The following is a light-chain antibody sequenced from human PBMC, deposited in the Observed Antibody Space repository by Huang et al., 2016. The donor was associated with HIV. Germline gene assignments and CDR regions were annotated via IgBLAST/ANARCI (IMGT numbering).Light chain of an antibody. CDR1: QSFLQSNGYNY. CDR2: LGS. J-gene: IGKJ4*01. CDR3: MQTLQTPLT. Sequence: DIVMTQSPLSLPVTPGEPASISCRSSQSFLQSNGYNYLDWYLQKPGQSPQLLIYLGSNRASGVPDRCSGSGSGTAFTLKISRVEAEDVGVYYCMQTLQTPLTFGGGTKVEIK. V-gene: IGKV2-28*01.